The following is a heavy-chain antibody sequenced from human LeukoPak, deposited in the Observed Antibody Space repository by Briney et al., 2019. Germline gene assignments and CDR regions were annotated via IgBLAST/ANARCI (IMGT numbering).Heavy chain of an antibody. CDR1: GGTFISYA. Sequence: GASVKVSCKASGGTFISYAISWVRRAPGQGLEWMGGIIPIFGTANYAQKFQGRVTITADESTSTAYMELSSLRSEDTAVYYCARAGREGYYDSSGYYSQSFGYWGQGTLVTVSS. CDR2: IIPIFGTA. CDR3: ARAGREGYYDSSGYYSQSFGY. V-gene: IGHV1-69*13. D-gene: IGHD3-22*01. J-gene: IGHJ4*02.